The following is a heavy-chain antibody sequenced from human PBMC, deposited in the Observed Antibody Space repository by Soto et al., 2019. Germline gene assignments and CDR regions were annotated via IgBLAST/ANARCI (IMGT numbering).Heavy chain of an antibody. Sequence: TLSLTCSVSGGSIRTVGHYWTWIRQPPGTGLEWIGSIYHTGSTYYSKSLRSRLTVSVDTSKCQISLRLSSVTATDTDVYYYARATGTLYSRNCDYWGQGSLVTVSS. CDR1: GGSIRTVGHY. CDR3: ARATGTLYSRNCDY. CDR2: IYHTGST. D-gene: IGHD6-13*01. J-gene: IGHJ4*02. V-gene: IGHV4-31*03.